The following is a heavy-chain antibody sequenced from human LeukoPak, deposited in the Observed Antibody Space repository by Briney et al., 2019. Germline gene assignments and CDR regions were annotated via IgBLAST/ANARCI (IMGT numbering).Heavy chain of an antibody. V-gene: IGHV4-59*01. J-gene: IGHJ4*02. Sequence: SETLSLTCTVSGGSISNYYWSWIRQPPGKGLEWIGYICNSGSTNYNPSLKSRVTISVDTSKNQLSLNLRSVTAADTAAYYCARVGTSGSSIAYDYWGQGTLVTVSS. CDR2: ICNSGST. D-gene: IGHD3-10*01. CDR1: GGSISNYY. CDR3: ARVGTSGSSIAYDY.